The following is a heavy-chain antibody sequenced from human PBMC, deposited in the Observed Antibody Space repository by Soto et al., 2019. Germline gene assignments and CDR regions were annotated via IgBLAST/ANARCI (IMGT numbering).Heavy chain of an antibody. CDR1: GFTFDDYA. CDR3: ATVKGWSGYRIGDAFDI. D-gene: IGHD3-3*01. Sequence: EVQLVESGGGLVQPGRSLRLSCAASGFTFDDYAMHWVRQAPGKGLQWVSGISWNSGSIGYADSVKGRFTISRDNAKNSLYLQMNSLRAEDTALYYCATVKGWSGYRIGDAFDIWGQGTMVTVSS. J-gene: IGHJ3*02. CDR2: ISWNSGSI. V-gene: IGHV3-9*01.